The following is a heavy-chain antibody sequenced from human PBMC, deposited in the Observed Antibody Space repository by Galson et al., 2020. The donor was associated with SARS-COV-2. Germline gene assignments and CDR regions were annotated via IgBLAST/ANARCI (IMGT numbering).Heavy chain of an antibody. CDR1: GFTFSDYA. CDR2: ISPDGRSK. V-gene: IGHV3-30*04. Sequence: GESLKISCAASGFTFSDYAMHWVRQAPGKGLEWVAVISPDGRSKFYADSVKGRFTISRDYSKNTVYLQTDSLRLEDTAVYYCARRRPITMVRGVVYGMDVWGQGTTVTVSS. D-gene: IGHD3-10*01. J-gene: IGHJ6*02. CDR3: ARRRPITMVRGVVYGMDV.